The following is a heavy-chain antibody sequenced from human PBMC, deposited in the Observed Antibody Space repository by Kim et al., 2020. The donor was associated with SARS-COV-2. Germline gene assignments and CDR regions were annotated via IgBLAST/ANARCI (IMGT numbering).Heavy chain of an antibody. CDR2: IYYSGST. CDR1: GGSISSGGYY. V-gene: IGHV4-31*03. D-gene: IGHD3-10*01. CDR3: ARGGMVRGVISYYFDY. J-gene: IGHJ4*02. Sequence: SETLSLTCTVSGGSISSGGYYWSWIRQHPGKGLEWIGYIYYSGSTYYNPSLKSRVTISVDTSKNQFSLKLSSVTAADTAVYYCARGGMVRGVISYYFDYWGQGTLVTVSS.